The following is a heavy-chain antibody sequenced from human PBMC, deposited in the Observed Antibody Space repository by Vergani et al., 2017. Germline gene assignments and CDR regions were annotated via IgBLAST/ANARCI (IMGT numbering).Heavy chain of an antibody. V-gene: IGHV3-23*01. Sequence: EVQLLESGGGLVQPGGSLRLSCAASGFTFSSYALRWVRQAPGKGLEGVSAISGSGGSTYSADSVKGRFTISRDNSKNTLYRQMNSLRAEDTAVYYCAKYKGDTIFGVVTYGMDVWGQGTTVTVSS. CDR3: AKYKGDTIFGVVTYGMDV. D-gene: IGHD3-3*01. CDR1: GFTFSSYA. CDR2: ISGSGGST. J-gene: IGHJ6*02.